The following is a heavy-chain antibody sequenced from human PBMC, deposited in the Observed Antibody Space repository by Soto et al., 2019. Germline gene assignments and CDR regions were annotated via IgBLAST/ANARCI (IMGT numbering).Heavy chain of an antibody. CDR3: AKVSSSWYAGFFDL. D-gene: IGHD6-13*01. Sequence: SVKVSCKASGFTFTSSAVQWVRQARGQRLEWIGWIVVGSGNTNYAQKFQERVTITRDMSTSTAYMELSTLRAEDTAVYYCAKVSSSWYAGFFDLWGQGTLVTVSS. J-gene: IGHJ4*02. CDR1: GFTFTSSA. CDR2: IVVGSGNT. V-gene: IGHV1-58*01.